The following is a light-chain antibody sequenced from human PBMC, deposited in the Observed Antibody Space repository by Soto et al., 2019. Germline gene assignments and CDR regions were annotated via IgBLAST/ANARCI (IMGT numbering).Light chain of an antibody. Sequence: QSVLTQPPSASGTPGQRVTISCSGSSSNIGSNFVYWYQQRPGTAPRLLIYNNDQRPSGVPDRFSGSKSGTSASLAISGHRSEDEAEYYCAAWDDSLSVRYVFGTGTKLTVL. V-gene: IGLV1-47*02. CDR1: SSNIGSNF. J-gene: IGLJ1*01. CDR3: AAWDDSLSVRYV. CDR2: NND.